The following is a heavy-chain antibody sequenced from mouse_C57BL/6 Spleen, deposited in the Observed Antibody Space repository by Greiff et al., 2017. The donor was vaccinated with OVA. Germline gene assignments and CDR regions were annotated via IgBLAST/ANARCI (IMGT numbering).Heavy chain of an antibody. J-gene: IGHJ4*01. CDR1: GYAFSSSW. CDR2: IYPGDGDT. CDR3: ARPYDYAMDY. D-gene: IGHD2-3*01. V-gene: IGHV1-82*01. Sequence: LVESGPELVKPGASVKISCKASGYAFSSSWMNWVKQRPGKGLEWIGRIYPGDGDTNYNGKFKGKATLTADKSSSTAYMQLSSLTSEDSAVYFCARPYDYAMDYWGQGTSVTVSS.